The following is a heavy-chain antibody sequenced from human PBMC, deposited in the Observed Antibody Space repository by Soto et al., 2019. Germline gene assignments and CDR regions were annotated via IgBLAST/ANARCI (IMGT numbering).Heavy chain of an antibody. J-gene: IGHJ4*02. CDR1: GYTFTRYD. CDR2: MNPNSGNT. D-gene: IGHD6-19*01. V-gene: IGHV1-8*01. Sequence: ASVKVSCKASGYTFTRYDINWVRQATGQGREWMGWMNPNSGNTGYAQKLQGRLTMTRHTSISTAYMELSSLRSEGTAVYFFAIGRKQWLVQRTFDYWGQGTLVTVYS. CDR3: AIGRKQWLVQRTFDY.